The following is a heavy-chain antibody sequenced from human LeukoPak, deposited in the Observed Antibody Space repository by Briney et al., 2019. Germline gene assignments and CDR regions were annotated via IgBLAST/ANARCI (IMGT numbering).Heavy chain of an antibody. CDR1: GFTFSNYW. J-gene: IGHJ4*02. CDR2: INQDGSEK. Sequence: GGSLRLSCAASGFTFSNYWINWVRQAPGKGLEWVANINQDGSEKYYVDSVKGRFTISRDNAKDSLYLQMSSLRAEDTAVHYCARTYRNGDKFCSVYWGQGTLVTVSS. V-gene: IGHV3-7*01. CDR3: ARTYRNGDKFCSVY. D-gene: IGHD5-24*01.